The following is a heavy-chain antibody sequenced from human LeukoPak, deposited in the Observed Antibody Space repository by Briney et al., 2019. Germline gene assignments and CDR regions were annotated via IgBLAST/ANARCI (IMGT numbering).Heavy chain of an antibody. CDR2: INPSGGST. CDR3: AREDSGWQTDY. Sequence: GASVKVSCKASGYTFISYYMHWVRQAPGQGLEWMGIINPSGGSTSYAQQFQGRVTMTRDTSASTVYMELSSLRSEDTAVYYCAREDSGWQTDYWGQGTLVTVSS. V-gene: IGHV1-46*03. D-gene: IGHD6-19*01. CDR1: GYTFISYY. J-gene: IGHJ4*02.